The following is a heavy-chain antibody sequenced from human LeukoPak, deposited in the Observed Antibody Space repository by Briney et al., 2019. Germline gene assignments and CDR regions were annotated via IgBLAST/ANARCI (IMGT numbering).Heavy chain of an antibody. CDR1: GFTFSSYG. J-gene: IGHJ1*01. CDR2: IRYDGSNK. D-gene: IGHD3-22*01. CDR3: AKDGDSSGAMGYFQH. V-gene: IGHV3-30*02. Sequence: PGGSLRLSCAASGFTFSSYGMHWVRQAPGKGLEWVAFIRYDGSNKYYADSVKGRFTISRDNSKNTLYLQMNSLRAEDTAVYYCAKDGDSSGAMGYFQHWGQGTLVTVSS.